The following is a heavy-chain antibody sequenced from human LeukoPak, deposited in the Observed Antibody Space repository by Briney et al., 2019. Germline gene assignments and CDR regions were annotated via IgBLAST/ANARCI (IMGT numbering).Heavy chain of an antibody. V-gene: IGHV3-74*01. CDR2: INSDGSST. CDR3: ARDYGRSRDYGMDV. D-gene: IGHD3-10*01. Sequence: GGSLKLSCAASGFTFSNYWMHWVRQAPGKGLVWVSRINSDGSSTSYADSVKGRFTISRDNAKNTLYLQMNSLRVEDTAVYYCARDYGRSRDYGMDVWGPGTTVTVSS. CDR1: GFTFSNYW. J-gene: IGHJ6*02.